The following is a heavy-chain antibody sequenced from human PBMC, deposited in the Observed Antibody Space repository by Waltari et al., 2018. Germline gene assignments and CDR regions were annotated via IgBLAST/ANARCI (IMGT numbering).Heavy chain of an antibody. D-gene: IGHD3-10*01. V-gene: IGHV4-34*01. J-gene: IGHJ4*02. CDR3: ARPTYYYGSGKDY. CDR1: GGSFSGYY. CDR2: INHSGST. Sequence: QVQLQQWGAGLLKPSETLALTCAVYGGSFSGYYWSWIRQPPGKGLEWIGEINHSGSTNYNPSLKSRVTISVDTSKNQFSLKLSSVTAADTALYYCARPTYYYGSGKDYWGQGTLVTVSS.